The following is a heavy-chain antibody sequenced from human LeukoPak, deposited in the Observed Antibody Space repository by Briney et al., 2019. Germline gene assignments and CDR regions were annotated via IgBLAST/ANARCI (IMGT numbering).Heavy chain of an antibody. Sequence: SVKVSCKASGGTFSSYAISWVRQAPGQGLEWMGRIIPIFGTANYAQKFQGRVTITTDESTTTAYMELSSLRSEDTAVYDCAREGGSSWFGDWFDPWGQGTLVTVSS. D-gene: IGHD6-13*01. CDR2: IIPIFGTA. V-gene: IGHV1-69*05. CDR1: GGTFSSYA. J-gene: IGHJ5*02. CDR3: AREGGSSWFGDWFDP.